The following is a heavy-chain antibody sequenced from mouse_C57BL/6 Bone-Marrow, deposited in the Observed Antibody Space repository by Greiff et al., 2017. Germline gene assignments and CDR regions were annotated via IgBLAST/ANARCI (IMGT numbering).Heavy chain of an antibody. V-gene: IGHV5-4*01. CDR1: GFTFSSYA. J-gene: IGHJ1*03. CDR2: ISDGGSYT. CDR3: AREFHYYGSRNWYFDV. D-gene: IGHD1-1*01. Sequence: EVKLVESGGGLVKPGGSLKLSCAASGFTFSSYAMSWVRQTPEKRLEWVATISDGGSYTYYPDNVKGRFTISRDNAKNNLYLQMSHLKSEDTAMYYCAREFHYYGSRNWYFDVWGTGTTVTVSS.